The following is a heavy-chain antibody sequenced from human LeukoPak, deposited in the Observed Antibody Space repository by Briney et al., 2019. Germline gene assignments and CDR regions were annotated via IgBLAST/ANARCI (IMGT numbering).Heavy chain of an antibody. D-gene: IGHD6-25*01. Sequence: GGSLRLSCAASGFTFSSYLITWVRLTPGKGPEWVSSISGGGVTTYYADSVKGRFTISRDNSKNTLYLQMNSLRAEDTAVYYCAKNIPASGLTFVDWGQGTLVTVSS. CDR1: GFTFSSYL. J-gene: IGHJ4*02. V-gene: IGHV3-23*01. CDR3: AKNIPASGLTFVD. CDR2: ISGGGVTT.